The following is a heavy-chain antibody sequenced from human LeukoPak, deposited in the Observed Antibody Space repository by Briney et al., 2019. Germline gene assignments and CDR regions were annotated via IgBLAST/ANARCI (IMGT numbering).Heavy chain of an antibody. J-gene: IGHJ4*02. CDR1: GFTFSSYW. CDR3: ASDYGGNTDFDY. Sequence: TGGSLRLSCAASGFTFSSYWMSWVRQAPGKGLEWVANIKQDGSGKYYVDSVKGRFTISRDNAKNSLYLQMNSLRAEDTAVYYCASDYGGNTDFDYWGQGTLVTVSS. CDR2: IKQDGSGK. V-gene: IGHV3-7*01. D-gene: IGHD4-23*01.